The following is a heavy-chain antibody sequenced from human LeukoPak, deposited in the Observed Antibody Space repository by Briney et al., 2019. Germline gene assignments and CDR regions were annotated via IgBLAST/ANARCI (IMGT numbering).Heavy chain of an antibody. J-gene: IGHJ4*02. CDR1: GGTFSSYA. D-gene: IGHD3-22*01. CDR2: IIPILGIA. V-gene: IGHV1-69*04. CDR3: ASDPYYYDSSGYESADY. Sequence: HGSSVKVSCKASGGTFSSYAISWVRQAPGQGLEWMGRIIPILGIANYAQKFQGRVTITADQSTSTAYMELSSLRSEDTAVYYCASDPYYYDSSGYESADYWGQGTLVTVSS.